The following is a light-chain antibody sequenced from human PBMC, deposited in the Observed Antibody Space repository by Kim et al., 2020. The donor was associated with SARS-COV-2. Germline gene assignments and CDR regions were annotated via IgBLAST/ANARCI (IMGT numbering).Light chain of an antibody. Sequence: SQGERATLSCRASQSVISNKLAWYQQKPGQSPRLLIYDASSRATGIPDGFSGSGSGTDFTLTIIRLEPEDFAVYYCQQFGSSPLYSFGQGTKLEI. V-gene: IGKV3-20*01. CDR1: QSVISNK. CDR3: QQFGSSPLYS. J-gene: IGKJ2*03. CDR2: DAS.